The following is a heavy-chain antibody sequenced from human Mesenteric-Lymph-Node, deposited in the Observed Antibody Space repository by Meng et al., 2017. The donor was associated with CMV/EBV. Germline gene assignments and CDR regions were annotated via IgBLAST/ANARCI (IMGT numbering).Heavy chain of an antibody. D-gene: IGHD3-10*01. CDR1: GGTFSSYA. CDR3: ARGYGSGSYEFDY. J-gene: IGHJ4*02. V-gene: IGHV1-69*05. CDR2: IIPIFGTA. Sequence: SVKVSCKASGGTFSSYAISWVRQAPGQGLEWMGGIIPIFGTANYAQKFQGRVTMTRNTSISTAYMELSSLRSEDTAVYYCARGYGSGSYEFDYWGQGTLVTVSS.